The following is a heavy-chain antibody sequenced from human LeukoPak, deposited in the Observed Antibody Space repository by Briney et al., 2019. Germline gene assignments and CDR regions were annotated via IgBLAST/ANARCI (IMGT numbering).Heavy chain of an antibody. Sequence: QPGWSLRLSCASSGISFNSRWMHWVRQVPGKGPVWVSRINTDGGTTDYADSVKARFTISRDNAKNTLYLQMNSLRAEDTAGYYCARELNWDQSDYGGKGSLVTVSS. J-gene: IGHJ4*02. CDR1: GISFNSRW. D-gene: IGHD7-27*01. CDR3: ARELNWDQSDY. CDR2: INTDGGTT. V-gene: IGHV3-74*01.